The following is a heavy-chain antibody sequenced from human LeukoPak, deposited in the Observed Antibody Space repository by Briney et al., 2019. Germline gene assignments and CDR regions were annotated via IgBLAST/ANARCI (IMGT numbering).Heavy chain of an antibody. CDR2: IIPIFGTA. D-gene: IGHD4/OR15-4a*01. CDR3: AVTMYYYYYMDV. V-gene: IGHV1-69*05. J-gene: IGHJ6*03. CDR1: GGTFSSYA. Sequence: SVKVSCKASGGTFSSYAISWVRQAPGQGLEWMGGIIPIFGTANYAQKFQGRVTITTDESTSTAYMELSSLGSEDTAVYYCAVTMYYYYYMDVWGKGTTVTVSS.